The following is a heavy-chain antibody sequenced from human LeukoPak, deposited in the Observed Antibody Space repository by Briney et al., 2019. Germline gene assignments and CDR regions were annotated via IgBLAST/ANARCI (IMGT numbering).Heavy chain of an antibody. CDR3: ARDRQATTAYDAFDI. CDR1: GDSISSYY. Sequence: SETLSLTCTVSGDSISSYYWSWIRQPPGKGPGWIGYIYYSGSTKYNPSLKSRVTISVDTSKNQFSLKLSSVTAADTAVYYCARDRQATTAYDAFDIWGRGTMVTVSS. CDR2: IYYSGST. V-gene: IGHV4-59*01. J-gene: IGHJ3*02. D-gene: IGHD4-17*01.